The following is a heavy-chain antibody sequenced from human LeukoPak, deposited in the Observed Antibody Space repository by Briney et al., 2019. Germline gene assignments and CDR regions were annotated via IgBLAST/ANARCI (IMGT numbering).Heavy chain of an antibody. D-gene: IGHD6-19*01. J-gene: IGHJ6*03. CDR2: IKQDGSEK. CDR1: GFTFSSYW. Sequence: GGSLRLSCAASGFTFSSYWMSWVRQAPGKGLEWVANIKQDGSEKYYVDSVKGRFTISRDNAKNSLYLQMNSLRAEDTAVYYCARDGREAVAGDYYYYYYMDVWGKGTTVTVSS. CDR3: ARDGREAVAGDYYYYYYMDV. V-gene: IGHV3-7*01.